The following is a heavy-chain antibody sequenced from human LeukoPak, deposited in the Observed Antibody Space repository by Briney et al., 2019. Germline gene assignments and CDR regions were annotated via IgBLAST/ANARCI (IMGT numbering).Heavy chain of an antibody. V-gene: IGHV1-8*03. CDR3: ARRLGLRWDLQAFDI. J-gene: IGHJ3*02. CDR1: GYTFSSYD. D-gene: IGHD4-23*01. CDR2: MNPNSGNT. Sequence: PPASVKVSCKASGYTFSSYDINWVRQATGQGLEWMGWMNPNSGNTGYTQKFQGRDTITRNTFISTAYMELSSLTSEDTAVYYCARRLGLRWDLQAFDIWGQGTMVTVSS.